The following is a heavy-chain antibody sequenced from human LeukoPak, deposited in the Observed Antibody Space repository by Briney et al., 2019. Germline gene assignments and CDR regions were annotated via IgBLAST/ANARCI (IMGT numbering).Heavy chain of an antibody. CDR1: GFTFNSYW. CDR3: ASEGYDFWSGPTDY. CDR2: IKQYGSEK. J-gene: IGHJ4*01. Sequence: GGSLRLSCAASGFTFNSYWMSWVRQAPGKGLEWVANIKQYGSEKYYVDSVKGRFTISRDNAKNSLYLQMNSLRAEDTAVYYCASEGYDFWSGPTDYWGQEPWSPSPQ. D-gene: IGHD3-3*01. V-gene: IGHV3-7*01.